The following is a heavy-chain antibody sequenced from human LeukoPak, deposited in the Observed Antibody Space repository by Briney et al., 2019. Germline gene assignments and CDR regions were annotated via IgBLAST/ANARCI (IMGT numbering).Heavy chain of an antibody. D-gene: IGHD4-23*01. V-gene: IGHV3-23*01. CDR1: GVTLSSYA. CDR3: AKDRTVAASYWXFDL. Sequence: QSGGSLRLSCAASGVTLSSYAMSWARQAPGKGLEWVSGISSSGSGGNTYYAASVKARFTISRDSSKNTLFLHMNTLRAEDTAIYYCAKDRTVAASYWXFDLWGRXTLVTXSS. CDR2: ISSSGSGGNT. J-gene: IGHJ2*01.